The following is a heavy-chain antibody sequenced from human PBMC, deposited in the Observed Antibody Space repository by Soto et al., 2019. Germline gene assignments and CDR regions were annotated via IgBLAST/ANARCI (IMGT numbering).Heavy chain of an antibody. CDR3: TRQTYGEPPD. D-gene: IGHD4-17*01. V-gene: IGHV3-73*01. J-gene: IGHJ4*02. CDR2: IKNKANGYAT. Sequence: EVQLVESGGGLVQPGGSLKLSCAASGFTFSGSGVHWVRQASGKGLEWVGRIKNKANGYATAYAASVRGRFTISRDDSKNTAFLQMNSLESEDTAVYYCTRQTYGEPPDWGQGTLVTVSS. CDR1: GFTFSGSG.